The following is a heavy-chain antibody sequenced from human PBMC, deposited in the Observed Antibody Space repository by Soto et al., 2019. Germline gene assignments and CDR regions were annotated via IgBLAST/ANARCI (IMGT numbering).Heavy chain of an antibody. J-gene: IGHJ4*02. CDR2: ISTRGNSA. CDR1: GFTFSSYA. CDR3: AKGVAGSSSPFDF. Sequence: EAQLLESGGGLVQPGGSLRLSCVASGFTFSSYAMSWVRQAPGKGLEWVSGISTRGNSAYYADSVKGRLTISRDSSRNTLFLQMNSLRDDDTALYYCAKGVAGSSSPFDFWGQGTLVTVSS. V-gene: IGHV3-23*01. D-gene: IGHD2-2*01.